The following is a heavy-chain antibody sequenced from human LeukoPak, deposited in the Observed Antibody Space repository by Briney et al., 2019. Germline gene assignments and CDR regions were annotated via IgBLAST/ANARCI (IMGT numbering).Heavy chain of an antibody. V-gene: IGHV3-7*01. Sequence: GGSLRLSCAASGFTFSSYWMSWVRQAPGKGLEWVANIKQDGSEKYYVDSVKGRFTISRDNAKNSLYLQMNSLRAEDTAVYYCARDGPYRYSGSYDLWGQGTLVTVSS. CDR1: GFTFSSYW. CDR2: IKQDGSEK. D-gene: IGHD1-26*01. J-gene: IGHJ4*02. CDR3: ARDGPYRYSGSYDL.